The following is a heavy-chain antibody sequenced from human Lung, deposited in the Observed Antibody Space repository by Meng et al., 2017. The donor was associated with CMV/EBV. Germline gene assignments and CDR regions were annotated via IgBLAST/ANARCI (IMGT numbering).Heavy chain of an antibody. J-gene: IGHJ4*02. V-gene: IGHV3-21*01. CDR1: GFTFSSYS. D-gene: IGHD5-18*01. CDR2: ISSSSSYI. Sequence: GEXXKISCAASGFTFSSYSMNWVRQAPGKGLEWVSSISSSSSYIYYADSVKGRFTISRDNAKNSLYLQMNSLRAEDTAVYYCARDNSYVDEYYVDYSGQGALVSVSS. CDR3: ARDNSYVDEYYVDY.